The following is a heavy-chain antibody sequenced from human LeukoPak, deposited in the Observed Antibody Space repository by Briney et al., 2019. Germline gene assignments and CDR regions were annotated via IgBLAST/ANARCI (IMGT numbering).Heavy chain of an antibody. D-gene: IGHD1-26*01. CDR1: GGSISSSNW. Sequence: SETLSLTCAVSGGSISSSNWWSWVRQPPGKGLEWIGEIYHSGSTNYNPSPKSRVTISVDTSKNQFSLKLSSVTAEDTAVYYCAKGWEPLDYWGQGTLVTVSS. V-gene: IGHV4-4*02. J-gene: IGHJ4*02. CDR2: IYHSGST. CDR3: AKGWEPLDY.